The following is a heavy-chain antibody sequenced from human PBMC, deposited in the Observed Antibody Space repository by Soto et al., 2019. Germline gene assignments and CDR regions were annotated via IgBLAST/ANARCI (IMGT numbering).Heavy chain of an antibody. CDR3: ARIGILYDILTGYYFDY. D-gene: IGHD3-9*01. V-gene: IGHV3-21*01. J-gene: IGHJ4*02. CDR1: GFTFSSYS. CDR2: ISSSSSYI. Sequence: GGSLRLSCAASGFTFSSYSMNWVRQAPGKGLEWVSSISSSSSYIYYADSVKGRFTISRDNAKNSLYLQMNSLRAEDTAVYYCARIGILYDILTGYYFDYWGQGTLVTVSS.